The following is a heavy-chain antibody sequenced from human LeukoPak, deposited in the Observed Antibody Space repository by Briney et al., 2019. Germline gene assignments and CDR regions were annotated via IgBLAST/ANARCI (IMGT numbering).Heavy chain of an antibody. CDR1: GGSFSGYY. CDR2: INHSGST. V-gene: IGHV4-34*01. CDR3: ARGTSYSSHLDY. Sequence: SETLSLTCAVYGGSFSGYYRSWIRQPPGKGLEWIGEINHSGSTNYNPSLKSRVTISVDTSKNQFSLKLSSVTAADTAVYCCARGTSYSSHLDYWGQGTLVTVSS. J-gene: IGHJ4*02. D-gene: IGHD6-19*01.